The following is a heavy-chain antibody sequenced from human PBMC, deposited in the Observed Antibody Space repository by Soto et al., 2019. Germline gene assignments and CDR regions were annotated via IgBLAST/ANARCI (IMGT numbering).Heavy chain of an antibody. D-gene: IGHD3-22*01. V-gene: IGHV3-30*18. J-gene: IGHJ4*02. CDR1: GFTFSSYG. Sequence: QVQLVESGGGVVQPGRSLRLSCAASGFTFSSYGMHWVRQAPGKGLERVAVISYDGSNKYYADSVKGRFTISRDNSKNTLYLQMNSLRAEDTAVYYCAKDSYDSSGYYYGHFDYWGQGTLVTVSS. CDR3: AKDSYDSSGYYYGHFDY. CDR2: ISYDGSNK.